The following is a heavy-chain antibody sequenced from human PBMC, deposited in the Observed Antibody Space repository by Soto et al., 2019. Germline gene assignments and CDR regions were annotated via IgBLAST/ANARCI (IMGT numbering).Heavy chain of an antibody. CDR1: GFTFSSYS. V-gene: IGHV3-48*01. D-gene: IGHD3-10*01. J-gene: IGHJ4*02. CDR3: ARGKPRLTMVRGATSFDY. Sequence: EVQLVESGGGLVQPGGSLRLSCAASGFTFSSYSMNWVRQAPGKGLEWVSYISSSSSTIYYADSVKGRFTISRDNAKNSLYLQMNSLRAEDTAVYYCARGKPRLTMVRGATSFDYWGQGTLVTVSS. CDR2: ISSSSSTI.